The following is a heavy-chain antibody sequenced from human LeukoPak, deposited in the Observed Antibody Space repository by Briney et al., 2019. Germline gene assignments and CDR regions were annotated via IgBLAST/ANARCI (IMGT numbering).Heavy chain of an antibody. CDR1: GGTFSSYA. CDR3: ARGVPAAVFDY. D-gene: IGHD2-2*01. CDR2: IIPILGIA. J-gene: IGHJ4*02. Sequence: ASVTVSCTASGGTFSSYAISWVRQAPGQGLEWMGRIIPILGIANYAQKFQGRVTITADKSTSTAYMELSSLRSEDTAVYYCARGVPAAVFDYWGQGTLVTVSS. V-gene: IGHV1-69*04.